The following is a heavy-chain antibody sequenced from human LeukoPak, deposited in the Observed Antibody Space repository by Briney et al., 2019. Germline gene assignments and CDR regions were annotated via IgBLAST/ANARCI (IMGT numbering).Heavy chain of an antibody. Sequence: GGSLRLSCTASEFTFGDYGMSWLRQAPGKGLEWVSFIRSKAYGGTTEYAASVKGRFTISRDDSKSIAYLQMNSLKTEDTAVYYCTRGGDGYNSVDYWGQGTLVTVSS. CDR2: IRSKAYGGTT. CDR3: TRGGDGYNSVDY. D-gene: IGHD5-24*01. J-gene: IGHJ4*02. CDR1: EFTFGDYG. V-gene: IGHV3-49*03.